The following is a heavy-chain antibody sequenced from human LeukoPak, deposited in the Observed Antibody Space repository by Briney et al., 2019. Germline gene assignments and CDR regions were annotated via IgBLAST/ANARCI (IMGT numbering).Heavy chain of an antibody. CDR3: ASSRWYYRAFDY. V-gene: IGHV4-39*07. CDR1: GDSISSTSYY. CDR2: IYYSGST. J-gene: IGHJ4*02. Sequence: SETLSLTCTVSGDSISSTSYYWGWIRQPPGKGLEWIGNIYYSGSTYYNPSLKSRVTISVDTSKNQFSLRLSSVTAADTAVYYCASSRWYYRAFDYWGQGTLVTVSS. D-gene: IGHD6-13*01.